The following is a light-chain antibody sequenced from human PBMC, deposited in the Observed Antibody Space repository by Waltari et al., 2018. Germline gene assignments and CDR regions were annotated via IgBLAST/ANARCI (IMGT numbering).Light chain of an antibody. J-gene: IGLJ7*01. CDR2: EVS. V-gene: IGLV1-51*02. CDR1: SSNIGNNY. CDR3: GTWDSSLSGAV. Sequence: QSVLTQPPSVSAAPGQRVTISCSGGSSNIGNNYVSWYRQFPGTAPKLLIYEVSERPSGIPGRFSGSKSGTSATLDITGLQAGDEAEYYCGTWDSSLSGAVFGGGTHLTVL.